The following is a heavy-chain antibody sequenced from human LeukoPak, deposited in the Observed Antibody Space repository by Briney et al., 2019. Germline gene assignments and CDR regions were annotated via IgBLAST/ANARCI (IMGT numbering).Heavy chain of an antibody. D-gene: IGHD3-3*01. J-gene: IGHJ4*02. CDR3: ATAPRFLEWLYLFDY. CDR2: FDPEDGET. V-gene: IGHV1-24*01. Sequence: ASVKVSCKVSGYTLTELSMHWMRQAPGKGLEWMGGFDPEDGETIYAQKFQGRVTMTEDTSTDTAYMELSSLRSEDTAVYYCATAPRFLEWLYLFDYWGQGTLVTVSS. CDR1: GYTLTELS.